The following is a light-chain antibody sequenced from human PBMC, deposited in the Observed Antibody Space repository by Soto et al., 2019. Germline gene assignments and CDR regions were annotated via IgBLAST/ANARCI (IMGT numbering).Light chain of an antibody. V-gene: IGKV3-15*01. Sequence: EIVMTQSPATLSVSPGERATLSCRASQSVSSNLAWYQQKPGQAPRLLIYGASTRATGIPARFSGSGSGTEFTLTISSLQSEDIATYHCQQTYMSPPSFGQGTRVEI. CDR3: QQTYMSPPS. J-gene: IGKJ1*01. CDR2: GAS. CDR1: QSVSSN.